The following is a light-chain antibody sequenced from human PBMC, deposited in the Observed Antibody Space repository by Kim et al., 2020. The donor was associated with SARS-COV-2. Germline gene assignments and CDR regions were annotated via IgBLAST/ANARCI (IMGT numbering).Light chain of an antibody. V-gene: IGKV1-39*01. CDR1: QNINNF. CDR3: QQSYTTPLT. Sequence: DIQMTQSPSSLSASVGDRVTITCRASQNINNFLNWYQQKPGKAPKLLIYAASSLQNGVPLRFSGSGSGTDFTLAISSLQAEDFATYYCQQSYTTPLTFGGGTKVDIK. CDR2: AAS. J-gene: IGKJ4*01.